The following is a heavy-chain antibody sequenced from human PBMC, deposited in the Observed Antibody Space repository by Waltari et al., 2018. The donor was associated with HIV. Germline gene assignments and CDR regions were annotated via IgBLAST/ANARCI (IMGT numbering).Heavy chain of an antibody. V-gene: IGHV4-59*01. D-gene: IGHD3-22*01. CDR3: ARGHYYDGSGAYYYYGMDV. CDR1: GGSISVYS. Sequence: QVQLRESGPGLVKPSETLSLTCTVSGGSISVYSWSWIRQPPGKGLEWIGYSHYSGRSDYRPSLKSRVTISVDTSKNQFSLKLRSVTAADTAVYYCARGHYYDGSGAYYYYGMDVWGQGTTVTVS. CDR2: SHYSGRS. J-gene: IGHJ6*02.